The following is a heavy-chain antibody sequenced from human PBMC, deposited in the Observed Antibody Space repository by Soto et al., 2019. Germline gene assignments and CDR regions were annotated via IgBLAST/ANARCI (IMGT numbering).Heavy chain of an antibody. V-gene: IGHV1-18*01. J-gene: IGHJ5*02. CDR3: ARDRTPLAVAGINWFDP. CDR2: ISAYNGNT. D-gene: IGHD6-19*01. Sequence: GASVKVSCKASGYTFTSYGISWVRQAPGQGLEWMGWISAYNGNTNYAQKLQGRVTMTTDTSTSTAYMELRSLRSDDTAVYYCARDRTPLAVAGINWFDPWGQGTLVTVSS. CDR1: GYTFTSYG.